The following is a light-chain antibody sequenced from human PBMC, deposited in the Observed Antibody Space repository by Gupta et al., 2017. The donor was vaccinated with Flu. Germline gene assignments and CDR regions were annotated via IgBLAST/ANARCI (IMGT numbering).Light chain of an antibody. V-gene: IGKV1-9*01. CDR3: QQVNSYPLA. CDR2: AAS. CDR1: QGISSY. Sequence: DIQLTQSPSFLSASVGDRVTITCRASQGISSYLAWYQQKPGKAPKLLIYAASTLQSGVPSRFSGSGSGTEFTLTISSLQTDDFATYYCQQVNSYPLAFGGGTKVEI. J-gene: IGKJ4*01.